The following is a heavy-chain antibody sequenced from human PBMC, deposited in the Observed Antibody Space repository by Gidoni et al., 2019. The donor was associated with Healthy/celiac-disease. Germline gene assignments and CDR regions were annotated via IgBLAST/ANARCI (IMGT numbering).Heavy chain of an antibody. J-gene: IGHJ4*02. CDR1: GRSLCCSLYL. Sequence: QLQLQDSGPGLVKPSEPLSLTCTLSGRSLCCSLYLWGWIRQPPGKGLGWIGSIYYSGSTSYNPSLKSRVTISVETDKNQFSLKLSSVTAADAAVDYCARLRVYVVVAVAVLYFDYWGQGTLVTVSS. V-gene: IGHV4-39*01. D-gene: IGHD2-21*01. CDR3: ARLRVYVVVAVAVLYFDY. CDR2: IYYSGST.